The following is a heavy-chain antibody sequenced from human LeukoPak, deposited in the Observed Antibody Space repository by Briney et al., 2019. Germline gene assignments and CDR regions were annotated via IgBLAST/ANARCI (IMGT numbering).Heavy chain of an antibody. CDR2: IYSGGST. D-gene: IGHD3-9*01. CDR1: GFTVSSNY. CDR3: ARSGVLRYFGNS. V-gene: IGHV3-66*01. J-gene: IGHJ4*02. Sequence: GGSLRLSCAASGFTVSSNYMSWVRQVPGKGLEGFSVIYSGGSTYYADSVSGRFNISREIFQNTVYLQMNRLRAEDTAVYYCARSGVLRYFGNSWGQGTLVTVSS.